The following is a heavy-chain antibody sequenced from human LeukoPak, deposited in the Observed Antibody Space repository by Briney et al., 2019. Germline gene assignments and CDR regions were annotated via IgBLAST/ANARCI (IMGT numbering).Heavy chain of an antibody. J-gene: IGHJ6*02. D-gene: IGHD3-10*01. V-gene: IGHV4-34*01. CDR3: ARGMVRGVIYGMDV. CDR2: INHSGST. Sequence: NSSETLSLTCAVYGGSFSGYYWSWIRQPPGKGLEWIGEINHSGSTNYNPSLKSRVTISVDTSKNQFSLKLSSATAADTAVYYCARGMVRGVIYGMDVWGQGTTVTVSS. CDR1: GGSFSGYY.